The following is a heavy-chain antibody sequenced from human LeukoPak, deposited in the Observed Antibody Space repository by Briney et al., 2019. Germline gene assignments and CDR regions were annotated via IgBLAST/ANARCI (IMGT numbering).Heavy chain of an antibody. CDR2: ISTDGSRI. V-gene: IGHV3-64*02. CDR1: GFTFRDYA. Sequence: PGGSLRLSCAASGFTFRDYAMYWVRQAPGKGLEYVSVISTDGSRIYYADSVKGRFTISRDNSKNTLYLQMGSLRAEEMAFYYCTRGVAISTSGWYDTFDYWGQGALVTVSS. CDR3: TRGVAISTSGWYDTFDY. J-gene: IGHJ4*02. D-gene: IGHD6-19*01.